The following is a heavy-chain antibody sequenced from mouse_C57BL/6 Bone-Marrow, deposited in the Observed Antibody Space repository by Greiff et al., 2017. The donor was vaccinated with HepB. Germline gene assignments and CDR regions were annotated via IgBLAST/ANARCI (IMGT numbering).Heavy chain of an antibody. CDR2: IDPENGDT. J-gene: IGHJ3*01. CDR1: GFNIKDDY. D-gene: IGHD6-1*01. V-gene: IGHV14-4*01. Sequence: VQLQQSGAELVRPGASVKLSCTASGFNIKDDYMHWVKQRPEQGLEWIGWIDPENGDTEYASKFQGKATRTADTSSNTAYLQRSSLKSEDTAVYYCTTRQGGGQGTLVTVSA. CDR3: TTRQG.